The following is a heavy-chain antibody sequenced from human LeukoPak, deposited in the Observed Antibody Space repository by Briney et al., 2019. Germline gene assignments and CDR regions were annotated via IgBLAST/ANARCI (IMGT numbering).Heavy chain of an antibody. CDR2: IKQDGSEK. D-gene: IGHD6-6*01. J-gene: IGHJ3*02. CDR3: ARWVSSSGDAFDI. Sequence: GGSLRLSCAASGFTFSSYWMSWVRQAPGKGLEWVANIKQDGSEKYYVDSVKGRFTISRDNAKNSLYLQMNSLRAGDTAVYYCARWVSSSGDAFDIWGQGTMVTVSP. V-gene: IGHV3-7*01. CDR1: GFTFSSYW.